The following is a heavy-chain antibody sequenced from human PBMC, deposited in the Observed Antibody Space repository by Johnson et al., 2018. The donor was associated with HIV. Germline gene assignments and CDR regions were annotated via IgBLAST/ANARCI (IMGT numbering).Heavy chain of an antibody. CDR2: ISYDGSNK. J-gene: IGHJ3*02. Sequence: QVQLVESGGGVVQPGRSLRVSCAASGFTFSSYAMHWVRQAPGKGLEWVAVISYDGSNKYYADSVKGRFTISRDNSKNTLYLQMNSLRAEDTAVYYCARDSPRIVGVPDAFDIWGQGTMVTVSS. CDR3: ARDSPRIVGVPDAFDI. D-gene: IGHD1-26*01. V-gene: IGHV3-30*04. CDR1: GFTFSSYA.